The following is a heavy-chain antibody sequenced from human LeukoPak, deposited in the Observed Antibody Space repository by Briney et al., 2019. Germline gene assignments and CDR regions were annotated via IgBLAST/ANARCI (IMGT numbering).Heavy chain of an antibody. Sequence: GGSLRLSCAASRFTFNTYAVNWVRQAPGKGLEWVSAISGNGDITYYADSVRGRFTISRDNSKNTLYLQMNSLRAEDTAVYYCAKASSSWYFGFDYWGQGTLVTVSS. CDR2: ISGNGDIT. CDR1: RFTFNTYA. V-gene: IGHV3-23*01. J-gene: IGHJ4*02. D-gene: IGHD6-13*01. CDR3: AKASSSWYFGFDY.